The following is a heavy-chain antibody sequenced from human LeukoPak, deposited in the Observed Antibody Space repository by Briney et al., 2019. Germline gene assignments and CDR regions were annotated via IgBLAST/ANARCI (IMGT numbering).Heavy chain of an antibody. CDR2: INHSGST. V-gene: IGHV4-34*01. Sequence: KPSETLSLTCAVHGGSFSGYYWSWIRQPPGKGLEWIGEINHSGSTNYNPSLKSRVTISVDTSKNQFSLKLSSVTAADTAVYYCARGRVTMIVKTGAFDYWGQGTLVTVSS. CDR1: GGSFSGYY. D-gene: IGHD3-22*01. CDR3: ARGRVTMIVKTGAFDY. J-gene: IGHJ4*02.